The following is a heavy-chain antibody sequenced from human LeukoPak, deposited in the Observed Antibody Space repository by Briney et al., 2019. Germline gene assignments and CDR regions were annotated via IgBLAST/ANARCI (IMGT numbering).Heavy chain of an antibody. CDR1: GFTFRSHA. CDR2: IYENGGTT. Sequence: GGSLRLSCVGSGFTFRSHAMSWARQAPEKGLEFVSGIYENGGTTYYADSVKGRFSISRDNSKNTLYLQMDSLRGEDTAVYYCAKDFRIGYSAHFDYWGQGALVTVSS. CDR3: AKDFRIGYSAHFDY. V-gene: IGHV3-23*01. J-gene: IGHJ4*02. D-gene: IGHD2-21*01.